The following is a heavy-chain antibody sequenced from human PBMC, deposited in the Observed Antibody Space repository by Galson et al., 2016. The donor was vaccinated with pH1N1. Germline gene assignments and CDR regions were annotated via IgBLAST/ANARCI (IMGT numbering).Heavy chain of an antibody. CDR2: ISPIFGSI. CDR1: GGTLSNSA. Sequence: SVKVSCKASGGTLSNSAVSWVRQAPGQGLEWMGGISPIFGSINYAQRFQGRVTITADIFANTAYVELSSLRSEDTAIYYCARATFCGGDCSSGEGHWGQGTLITVSS. V-gene: IGHV1-69*06. D-gene: IGHD2-21*02. CDR3: ARATFCGGDCSSGEGH. J-gene: IGHJ4*02.